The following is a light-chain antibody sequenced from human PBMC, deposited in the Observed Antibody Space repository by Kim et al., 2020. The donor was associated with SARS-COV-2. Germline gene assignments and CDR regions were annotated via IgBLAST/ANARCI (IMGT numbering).Light chain of an antibody. CDR3: QEYNIWPALS. Sequence: CPGHRAPLSCRASHSVSSSLAWYQPKPDQAPRLLIYDTSIRASGIPARFSGSGSGTEFTLTISSLQSEDFAVYYCQEYNIWPALSFGGRTKVDIK. CDR1: HSVSSS. CDR2: DTS. V-gene: IGKV3D-15*01. J-gene: IGKJ4*01.